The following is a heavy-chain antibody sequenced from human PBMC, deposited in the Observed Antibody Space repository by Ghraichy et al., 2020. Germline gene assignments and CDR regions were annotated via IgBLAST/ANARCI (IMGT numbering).Heavy chain of an antibody. CDR2: ISSNGGST. CDR3: ARGDYGGDTASGLFDP. Sequence: GGSLRLSCAASGFTFSSYAMHWVRQAPGKGLEYVSAISSNGGSTYYANSVKGRFTISRDNSKNTLYLQMGSLRAEDMAVYYCARGDYGGDTASGLFDPWGQGTLVTVSS. V-gene: IGHV3-64*01. CDR1: GFTFSSYA. J-gene: IGHJ5*02. D-gene: IGHD4-23*01.